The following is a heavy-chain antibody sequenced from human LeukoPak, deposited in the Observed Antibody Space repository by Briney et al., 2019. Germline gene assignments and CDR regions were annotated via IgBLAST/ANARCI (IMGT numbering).Heavy chain of an antibody. J-gene: IGHJ5*02. CDR3: AKDLGYFEA. V-gene: IGHV3-33*06. D-gene: IGHD3-9*01. CDR2: IWYDGSNK. Sequence: PGGSLRPSCAASGFTFSSYGMHWVRQAPGKGLEWVAVIWYDGSNKYYADSVKGRFTISRDNSKNTLYLQMNSLRAEDTAVYYCAKDLGYFEAWGQGTLVTVSS. CDR1: GFTFSSYG.